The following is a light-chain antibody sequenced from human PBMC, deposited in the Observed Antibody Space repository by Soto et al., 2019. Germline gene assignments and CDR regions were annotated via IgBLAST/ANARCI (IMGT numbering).Light chain of an antibody. Sequence: DIQLTQSPSFLSASVGDRVTITCRASQGISSYLAWYQQKPGKAPKLLIYAASTWQSGLPSRFRGSGSGTEFSLTISSLQPEDFAAYYCQQLNSYALTFGGGTKVEIK. CDR3: QQLNSYALT. CDR1: QGISSY. V-gene: IGKV1-9*01. J-gene: IGKJ4*01. CDR2: AAS.